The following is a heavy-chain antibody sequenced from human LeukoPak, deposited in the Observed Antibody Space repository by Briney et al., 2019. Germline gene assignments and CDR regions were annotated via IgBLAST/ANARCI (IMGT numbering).Heavy chain of an antibody. Sequence: PGGSLSLSCAGSGFTFSSYGMHWVRQAPGKGLDWVAFIRYDGSNKYYADSVKGRFTISRDNSKNTLYLQMNSLRAEDTAVYYCAKNLGYCSGGSCYPVMDVWGKGTTVTVSS. D-gene: IGHD2-15*01. J-gene: IGHJ6*03. CDR1: GFTFSSYG. CDR3: AKNLGYCSGGSCYPVMDV. CDR2: IRYDGSNK. V-gene: IGHV3-30*02.